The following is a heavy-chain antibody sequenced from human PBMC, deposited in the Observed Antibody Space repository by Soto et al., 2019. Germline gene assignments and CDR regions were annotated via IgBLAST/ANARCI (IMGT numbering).Heavy chain of an antibody. Sequence: QVQLQEAGPGLVKPSQTLSLTCTVSGGSISSGGYYWSWIRQHPGKGLEWIGYIYYSGSTCYNSSHNSRVTKSVNTSKNRFSLKLSSVTAADTAVYYCASTYCSGGSCYGDGPHVCDYWGQGTLVTVSS. D-gene: IGHD2-15*01. V-gene: IGHV4-31*03. CDR3: ASTYCSGGSCYGDGPHVCDY. CDR2: IYYSGST. CDR1: GGSISSGGYY. J-gene: IGHJ4*02.